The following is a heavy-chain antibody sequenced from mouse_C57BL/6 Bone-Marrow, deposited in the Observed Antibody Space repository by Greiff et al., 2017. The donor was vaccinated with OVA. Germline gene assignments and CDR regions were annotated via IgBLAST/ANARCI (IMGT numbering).Heavy chain of an antibody. V-gene: IGHV1-82*01. CDR1: GYAFSSSW. D-gene: IGHD1-1*01. CDR2: IYPGDGDT. J-gene: IGHJ1*03. Sequence: VKLMESGPELVKPGASVKISCKASGYAFSSSWMNWVKQRPGKGLEWIGRIYPGDGDTNYNGKFKGKATLTADKSSSTAYMQLSSLTSEDSAVYFCASLNYYGRNWYFDVWGTGTTVTVSS. CDR3: ASLNYYGRNWYFDV.